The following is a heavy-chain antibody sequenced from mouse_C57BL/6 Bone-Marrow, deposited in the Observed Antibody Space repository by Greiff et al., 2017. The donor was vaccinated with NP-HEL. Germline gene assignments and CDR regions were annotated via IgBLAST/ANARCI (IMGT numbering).Heavy chain of an antibody. D-gene: IGHD1-1*01. CDR2: IYPRSGNT. CDR1: GYTFTSYG. Sequence: QVQLQQSGAELARPGASVKLSCKASGYTFTSYGISWVKQRTGQGLEWIGEIYPRSGNTYYNEKFKGKATLTADKSSSTAYMERRSLTTEDSAVYVCARPTSTVVAGYAMDYWGQGTSVTVSS. V-gene: IGHV1-81*01. CDR3: ARPTSTVVAGYAMDY. J-gene: IGHJ4*01.